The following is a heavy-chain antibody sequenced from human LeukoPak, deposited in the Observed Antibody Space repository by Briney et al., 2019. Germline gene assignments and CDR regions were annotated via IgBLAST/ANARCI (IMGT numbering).Heavy chain of an antibody. V-gene: IGHV4-39*07. Sequence: SQTLSLTCTVSGVSISTGSYYWGWIRQPPGKGLEWIGSSYYSGSTYYNPSLKTRVTISLDSSQNQFSLKPTSVTAADTAVYYCARGGRDIVSTTLDYWGQGTLVTVSS. J-gene: IGHJ4*02. D-gene: IGHD5/OR15-5a*01. CDR3: ARGGRDIVSTTLDY. CDR2: SYYSGST. CDR1: GVSISTGSYY.